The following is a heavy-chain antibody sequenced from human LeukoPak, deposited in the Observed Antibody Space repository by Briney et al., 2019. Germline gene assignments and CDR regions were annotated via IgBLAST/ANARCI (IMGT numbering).Heavy chain of an antibody. CDR3: ASGYSSGWYSDYFDY. D-gene: IGHD6-19*01. CDR2: ISGSDGST. CDR1: GFTFSSYA. V-gene: IGHV3-23*01. Sequence: PGGSLRLSCAASGFTFSSYAMSWVRQAPGKGLEWVSAISGSDGSTYYADSVKGRFTISRDNSKNTLYLQMNSLRAEDTAVYYCASGYSSGWYSDYFDYWGQGTLVTVSS. J-gene: IGHJ4*02.